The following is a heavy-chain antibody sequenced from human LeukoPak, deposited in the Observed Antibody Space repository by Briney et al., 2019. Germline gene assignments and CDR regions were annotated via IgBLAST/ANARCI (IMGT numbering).Heavy chain of an antibody. CDR3: ARDREVGATGYYFDY. D-gene: IGHD1-26*01. J-gene: IGHJ4*02. V-gene: IGHV4-59*01. Sequence: SETLSLTCTVSSGSISGYYWGWIRQPPGKGLEWIGYIYYTGSANYNPSLKSRLTISVDTSKNQFSLKLSSVTAADTAVYYCARDREVGATGYYFDYWGQGTLVTVSS. CDR1: SGSISGYY. CDR2: IYYTGSA.